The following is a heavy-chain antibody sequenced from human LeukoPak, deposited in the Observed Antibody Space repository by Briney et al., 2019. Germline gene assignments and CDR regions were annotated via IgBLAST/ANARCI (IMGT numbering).Heavy chain of an antibody. CDR3: AKDSVYSSGWYTDY. CDR2: ISGSGGST. D-gene: IGHD6-19*01. CDR1: GFTFTSYA. V-gene: IGHV3-23*01. Sequence: PGGSLRLSSAASGFTFTSYAMSWVRQAPGKGLEWASAISGSGGSTYYADSVKGRFTISRDNSKNTLYLQMNSLRAEDTAVYYCAKDSVYSSGWYTDYWGQGTLVTVSS. J-gene: IGHJ4*02.